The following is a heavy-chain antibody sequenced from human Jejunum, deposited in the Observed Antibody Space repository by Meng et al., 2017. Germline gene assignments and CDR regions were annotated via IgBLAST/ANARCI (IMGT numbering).Heavy chain of an antibody. Sequence: QVQLVQFGAEVKKPGASVKVSCRASGFSFISYAIYWVRQAPGQSLEWMGWITAGNGNTKYSQKFQGRVTITRDTSASTAYMELSSLRFEDTAVYYCARDMPYSSGSFDFWGQGTLVTVSS. CDR3: ARDMPYSSGSFDF. D-gene: IGHD3-10*01. J-gene: IGHJ4*02. CDR1: GFSFISYA. V-gene: IGHV1-3*01. CDR2: ITAGNGNT.